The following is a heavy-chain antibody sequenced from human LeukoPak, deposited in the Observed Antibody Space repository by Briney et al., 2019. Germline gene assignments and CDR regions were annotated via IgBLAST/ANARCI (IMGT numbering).Heavy chain of an antibody. J-gene: IGHJ6*03. Sequence: GGSLRLSCAASGFTFSSYAMSWVRQAPGKGLEWVSAISGSGGSTYYADSVKGRFTISRDNSKSTLYLQMNSLRAEDTAVYYCAKYPDHYYYYMDVWGQGTMVTVSS. V-gene: IGHV3-23*01. CDR2: ISGSGGST. CDR3: AKYPDHYYYYMDV. CDR1: GFTFSSYA.